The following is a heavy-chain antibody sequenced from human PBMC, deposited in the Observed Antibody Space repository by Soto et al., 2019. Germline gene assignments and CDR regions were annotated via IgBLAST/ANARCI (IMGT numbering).Heavy chain of an antibody. CDR1: GYSFTSYW. CDR2: IDPSDSYT. Sequence: GEFLKISCKGSGYSFTSYWISWVRQMPGKGLEWMGRIDPSDSYTNYSPSFQGHVTISADKSISTAYLQWSSLKASDTAMYYCARGGYYYDRSGPSDYWGQGTLVTVSS. D-gene: IGHD3-22*01. CDR3: ARGGYYYDRSGPSDY. V-gene: IGHV5-10-1*01. J-gene: IGHJ4*02.